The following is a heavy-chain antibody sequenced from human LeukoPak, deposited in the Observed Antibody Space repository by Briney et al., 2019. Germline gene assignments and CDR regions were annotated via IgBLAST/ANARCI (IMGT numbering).Heavy chain of an antibody. J-gene: IGHJ5*02. CDR3: AKDRPYCSGGSCYTGWFDP. Sequence: PGGSLRLSCAASGFTFSSYAMHWVRQAPGKGLEWVAVISYDGSNKYYADSVKGRFTISRDNSKNTLYLQMNSLRAEDTAVYYCAKDRPYCSGGSCYTGWFDPWGQGTLVTVSS. CDR1: GFTFSSYA. D-gene: IGHD2-15*01. CDR2: ISYDGSNK. V-gene: IGHV3-30*04.